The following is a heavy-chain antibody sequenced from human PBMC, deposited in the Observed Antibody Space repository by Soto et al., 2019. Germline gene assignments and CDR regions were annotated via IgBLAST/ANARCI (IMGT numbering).Heavy chain of an antibody. CDR2: IYYSGST. CDR1: GGSISSGDYY. Sequence: SETLSLTCTVSGGSISSGDYYWSWIRQPPGKGLEWTGYIYYSGSTYYNPSLKSRVTISVDTSKNQFSLKLSSVTAADTAVYYCARDTTPRGTQLGYYGMDVWGQGTTVTVSS. CDR3: ARDTTPRGTQLGYYGMDV. J-gene: IGHJ6*02. D-gene: IGHD3-16*01. V-gene: IGHV4-30-4*01.